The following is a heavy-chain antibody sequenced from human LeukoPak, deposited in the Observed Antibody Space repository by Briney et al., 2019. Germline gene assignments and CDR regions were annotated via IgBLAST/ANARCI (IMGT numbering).Heavy chain of an antibody. CDR1: GYTFTGYY. J-gene: IGHJ5*02. D-gene: IGHD3-10*01. CDR2: INPNSGGT. Sequence: ASVKVSCEASGYTFTGYYMHWVRQAPGQGLEWMGWINPNSGGTNYAQKFQGWVTMTKDTSISTAYMELSRLRSDDTAMYYCARGGYYGSHIDNWFDPWGQGTPVTVSS. V-gene: IGHV1-2*04. CDR3: ARGGYYGSHIDNWFDP.